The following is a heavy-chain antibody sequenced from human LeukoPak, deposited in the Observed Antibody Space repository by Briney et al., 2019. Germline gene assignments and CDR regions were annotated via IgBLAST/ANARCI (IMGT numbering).Heavy chain of an antibody. D-gene: IGHD4-11*01. Sequence: SETLSLTCTVSGGSISSHYWSWIRQPPWKGLEWMGHIYYSGSTNYNPSLKSRVTISVDTSKNQCSLKLSSVTAADTAVYYCARKDSEDYYMDVWSKGTTVTVYS. CDR2: IYYSGST. V-gene: IGHV4-59*11. CDR3: ARKDSEDYYMDV. J-gene: IGHJ6*03. CDR1: GGSISSHY.